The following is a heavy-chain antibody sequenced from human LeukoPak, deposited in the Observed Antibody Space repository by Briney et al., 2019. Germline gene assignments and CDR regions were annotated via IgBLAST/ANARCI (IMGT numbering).Heavy chain of an antibody. CDR1: GYTFTGYY. CDR3: ARGQPLRTYSRGPLFSR. D-gene: IGHD6-19*01. J-gene: IGHJ4*02. Sequence: ASVKVSCKASGYTFTGYYMHWVRQAPGQGLEWMGWINPNSGGTNYAQKFQGRVTMTRDTSISTAYMELSRLRSDDTAVYYCARGQPLRTYSRGPLFSRWGQGTLVTVSS. V-gene: IGHV1-2*02. CDR2: INPNSGGT.